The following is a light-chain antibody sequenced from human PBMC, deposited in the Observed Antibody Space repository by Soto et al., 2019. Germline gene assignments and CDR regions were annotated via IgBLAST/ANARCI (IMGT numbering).Light chain of an antibody. CDR2: DVS. Sequence: QSVLTQPASVSGSXXXXXXISCTGTSSDVGAYTFVSWYQQHPDKVPKLMIFDVSRRPSGVSDRFSGSKSGNTASLTISGLQPEDEADYYCSSYTSSSTHVFGSGTKVTVL. V-gene: IGLV2-14*03. CDR3: SSYTSSSTHV. J-gene: IGLJ1*01. CDR1: SSDVGAYTF.